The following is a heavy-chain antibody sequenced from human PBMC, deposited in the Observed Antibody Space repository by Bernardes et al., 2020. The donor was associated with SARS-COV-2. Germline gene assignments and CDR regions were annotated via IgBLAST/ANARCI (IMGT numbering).Heavy chain of an antibody. D-gene: IGHD3-9*01. Sequence: SETLSLTCGVSGDSLSNSFWSWIRQSPGRGLEWIGSISYSGSSDYNPSLKSRVTISVDTSKSQFSLDLRSVTAADTAVYYCARHGRYYDFSTARWGTGPGERFDYWGQGTLVTVSA. V-gene: IGHV4-59*08. CDR2: ISYSGSS. CDR3: ARHGRYYDFSTARWGTGPGERFDY. CDR1: GDSLSNSF. J-gene: IGHJ4*02.